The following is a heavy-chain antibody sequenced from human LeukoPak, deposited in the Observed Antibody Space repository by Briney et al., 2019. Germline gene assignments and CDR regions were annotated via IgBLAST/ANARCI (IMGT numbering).Heavy chain of an antibody. D-gene: IGHD2-2*01. J-gene: IGHJ3*02. V-gene: IGHV4-59*01. CDR2: IYHTGST. Sequence: SETLSLTCTVSGGSIRSFFWSWLRQPPGKPLEWLGHIYHTGSTNYNPSFKSRLTISVDISKNQFSLKLSSVIAADTAVYYCARARPPPSWEGAFDIWGQGTMVTVSS. CDR1: GGSIRSFF. CDR3: ARARPPPSWEGAFDI.